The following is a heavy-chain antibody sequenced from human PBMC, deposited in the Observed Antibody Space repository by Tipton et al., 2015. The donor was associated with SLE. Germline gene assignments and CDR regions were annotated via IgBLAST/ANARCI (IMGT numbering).Heavy chain of an antibody. CDR1: GFTFSSYE. Sequence: GSLRLSCAASGFTFSSYEMNWVRQAPGKGLEWVSYISSSGSTIYYADSVKGRFTISRDNAKNSLYLQMNSLRAEDTAVYYCASGGRVPALPDDDWGQGTLVTVSS. CDR3: ASGGRVPALPDDD. J-gene: IGHJ4*02. V-gene: IGHV3-48*03. D-gene: IGHD2-2*01. CDR2: ISSSGSTI.